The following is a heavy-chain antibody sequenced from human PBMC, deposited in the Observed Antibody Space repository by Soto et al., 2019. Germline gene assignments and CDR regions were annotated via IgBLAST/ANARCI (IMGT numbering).Heavy chain of an antibody. V-gene: IGHV3-64*01. Sequence: EVQLVESGGGLVQPGGSLRLSCAASGFTFSSYAMHWVRQAPGKGLEYVSAISSNGGSTYYANSVKGRFTISRDNSKNTLYLQMGSLRAEDMAVYYCARGTIVGATPHYYYYGMDVWGQGTTVTVSS. CDR2: ISSNGGST. CDR1: GFTFSSYA. J-gene: IGHJ6*02. D-gene: IGHD1-26*01. CDR3: ARGTIVGATPHYYYYGMDV.